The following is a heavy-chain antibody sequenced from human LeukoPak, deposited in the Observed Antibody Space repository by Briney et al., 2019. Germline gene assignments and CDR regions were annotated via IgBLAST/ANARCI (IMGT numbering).Heavy chain of an antibody. D-gene: IGHD2-21*01. Sequence: SETLSLTCAVYGGSFSDYYWSWIRQPPGKGLEWIGEINHSGSTNYDPSLKSRVTISVDTSKNQFSLKLSSVTAADTAVYYCASTYYSFDYWGQGTLVTVSS. CDR2: INHSGST. V-gene: IGHV4-34*01. J-gene: IGHJ4*02. CDR3: ASTYYSFDY. CDR1: GGSFSDYY.